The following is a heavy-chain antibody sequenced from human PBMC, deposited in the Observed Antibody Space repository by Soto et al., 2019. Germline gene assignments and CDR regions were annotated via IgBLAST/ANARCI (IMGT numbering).Heavy chain of an antibody. CDR2: TDVSGGGK. CDR3: AKQGGRPHSPFVLAYYYGLYV. D-gene: IGHD3-16*01. V-gene: IGHV3-23*01. Sequence: GGSLRLSCVASGFNFSNSAMTWVRQAPGKGLEWVSSTDVSGGGKYYADSVKGRFTLSRDKLQDTLALHITPPGAADTALYYCAKQGGRPHSPFVLAYYYGLYVWGQETTVSASS. CDR1: GFNFSNSA. J-gene: IGHJ6*02.